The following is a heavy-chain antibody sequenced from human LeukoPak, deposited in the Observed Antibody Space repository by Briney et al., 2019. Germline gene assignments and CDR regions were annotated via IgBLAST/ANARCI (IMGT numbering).Heavy chain of an antibody. CDR2: MSSDGNAM. J-gene: IGHJ4*02. CDR3: VRESEYYFDHSASFDY. V-gene: IGHV3-30-3*01. Sequence: GGSLRLSCAASGFTFTAYLIHWVRQAPGKGLEWVAVMSSDGNAMFYADSVKGRYTISRDNSKNTLYLQMNSLRAEDTAVYYCVRESEYYFDHSASFDYWGQGTLVTVSS. D-gene: IGHD3-22*01. CDR1: GFTFTAYL.